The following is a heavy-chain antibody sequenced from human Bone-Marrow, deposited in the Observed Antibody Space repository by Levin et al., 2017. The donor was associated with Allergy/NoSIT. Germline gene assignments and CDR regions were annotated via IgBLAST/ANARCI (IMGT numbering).Heavy chain of an antibody. V-gene: IGHV4-34*01. CDR1: GGSFSGYY. J-gene: IGHJ2*01. CDR2: INHSGST. D-gene: IGHD4-17*01. CDR3: ARKGNYADYWYFDL. Sequence: TSETLSLTCAVYGGSFSGYYWSWIRQPPGKGLEWIAEINHSGSTNYNPSLKSRVTISVDTSKNQFSLKLSSVTAADTAVYYCARKGNYADYWYFDLWGRGTLVTVSS.